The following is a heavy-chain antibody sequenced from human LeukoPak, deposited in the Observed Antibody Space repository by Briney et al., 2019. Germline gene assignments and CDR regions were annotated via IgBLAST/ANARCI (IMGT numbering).Heavy chain of an antibody. CDR1: GLTFINYG. CDR3: AKDGLNRGNYGGGWFDP. V-gene: IGHV3-30*02. J-gene: IGHJ5*02. CDR2: IRYDGSNK. Sequence: GGSLRLSCEASGLTFINYGMHWVRQAPGKGLEWVALIRYDGSNKYYADSVKGRFTISRDNSKNTVYLQMNSLRADDTAVYYCAKDGLNRGNYGGGWFDPWGQGTLVTVSS. D-gene: IGHD1-26*01.